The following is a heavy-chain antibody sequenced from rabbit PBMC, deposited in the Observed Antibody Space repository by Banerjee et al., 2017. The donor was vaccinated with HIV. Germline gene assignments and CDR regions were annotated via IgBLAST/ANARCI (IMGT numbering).Heavy chain of an antibody. D-gene: IGHD2-1*01. V-gene: IGHV1S40*01. CDR3: ARGDYGDSAYFSL. CDR2: IDPVFGST. J-gene: IGHJ4*01. Sequence: WVRQAPGKGLEWIGYIDPVFGSTYYASWAKGRFTISKTSSTTVTLQMTSLTAADTATYFCARGDYGDSAYFSLWGPGTLVTVS.